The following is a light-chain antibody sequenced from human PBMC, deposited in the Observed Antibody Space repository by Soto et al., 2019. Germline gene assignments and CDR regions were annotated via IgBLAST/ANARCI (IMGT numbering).Light chain of an antibody. CDR3: QVWDMSGNHRV. V-gene: IGLV3-21*01. J-gene: IGLJ1*01. Sequence: SYELTQAPSVSVAPGKTARITCGGNNIGTKSVHWYQQKPGQAPLLVMYYDSDRPSGILERFSGSNSGNTATLTISSVEAGDEADYYCQVWDMSGNHRVFGTGTKLTVL. CDR2: YDS. CDR1: NIGTKS.